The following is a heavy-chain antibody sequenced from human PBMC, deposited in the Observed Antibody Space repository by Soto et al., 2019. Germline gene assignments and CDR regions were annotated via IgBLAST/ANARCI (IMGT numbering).Heavy chain of an antibody. CDR2: IFSNDEK. CDR3: ARSIAAAGSYYYYGMDV. J-gene: IGHJ6*02. Sequence: QVTLKESGPVLVKPTEPLTLTCTVSGFSLSNARMGVSWIRQPPGKALEWLAHIFSNDEKSYSTSLKSRLTISKDTSKSQVVLTMTNMDPVDTATYYCARSIAAAGSYYYYGMDVWGQGTTVTVSS. CDR1: GFSLSNARMG. V-gene: IGHV2-26*01. D-gene: IGHD6-13*01.